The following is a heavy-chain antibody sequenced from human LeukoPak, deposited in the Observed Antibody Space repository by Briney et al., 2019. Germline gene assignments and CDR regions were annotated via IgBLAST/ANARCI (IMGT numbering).Heavy chain of an antibody. J-gene: IGHJ4*02. D-gene: IGHD3-10*01. CDR1: GFTLSSNA. Sequence: GGSLRLSCAASGFTLSSNAMSWVRQAPGKGLELVSAVSGSGDSTYYADSVKGRFTISRHNSKNTLYLQMNSLRAEDTAVYYCARGAEDYYGSGNDYWGQGTLVTVSS. V-gene: IGHV3-23*01. CDR3: ARGAEDYYGSGNDY. CDR2: VSGSGDST.